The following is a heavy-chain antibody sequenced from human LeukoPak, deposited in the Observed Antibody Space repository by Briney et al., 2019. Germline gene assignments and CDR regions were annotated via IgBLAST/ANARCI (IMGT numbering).Heavy chain of an antibody. V-gene: IGHV3-33*01. J-gene: IGHJ4*02. CDR2: IWYDGSNK. CDR1: GFTFSSYG. D-gene: IGHD3-9*01. CDR3: AREENILTGYYRH. Sequence: SGGSLRLSCAASGFTFSSYGMHWVRQAPGKGLEWVAVIWYDGSNKYYADSVKGRFTISRDNSKNTLYLQMNSLRAEDTAVYYCAREENILTGYYRHWGQGTLVTVSS.